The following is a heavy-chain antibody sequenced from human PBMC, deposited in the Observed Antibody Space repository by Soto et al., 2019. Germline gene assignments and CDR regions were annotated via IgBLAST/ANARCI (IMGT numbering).Heavy chain of an antibody. CDR1: GYTFSNFC. CDR2: IYPGDHET. J-gene: IGHJ4*02. CDR3: ARSTRSSPYFAL. Sequence: GESVKISGQCSGYTFSNFCIGWVRQLPGQGLEWMGIIYPGDHETRYSPSFLGKVTISAETSINTAYLQWSRLEASDSAFYFCARSTRSSPYFALWGQGSLVTASS. D-gene: IGHD3-9*01. V-gene: IGHV5-51*01.